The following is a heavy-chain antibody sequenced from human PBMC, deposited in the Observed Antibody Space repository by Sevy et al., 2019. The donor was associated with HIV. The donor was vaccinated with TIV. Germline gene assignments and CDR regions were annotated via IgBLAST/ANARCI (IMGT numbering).Heavy chain of an antibody. J-gene: IGHJ4*02. D-gene: IGHD2-8*01. CDR1: GFTFNKYS. CDR2: LSLGCGEI. Sequence: GGSLRLSCAASGFTFNKYSMSWVRQPPGKGLEWVATLSLGCGEINDADSVKGRFTISRDNSKNSFYLQMNNLRAEDTALYYCAREGCTKPHDYRGQGTLVTVSS. CDR3: AREGCTKPHDY. V-gene: IGHV3-23*01.